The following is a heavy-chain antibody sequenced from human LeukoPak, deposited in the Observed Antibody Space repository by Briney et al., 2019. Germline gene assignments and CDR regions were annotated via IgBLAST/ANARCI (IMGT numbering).Heavy chain of an antibody. CDR2: IYYSGST. CDR1: GGSFSGYY. Sequence: SETLSLTCAVYGGSFSGYYWSWIRQPPGKGLEWIGYIYYSGSTNYNPSLKSRVTISVDTSKNQFSLKLSSVTAADTAVYYCARGGPPGVDYWGQGTLVTVSS. CDR3: ARGGPPGVDY. J-gene: IGHJ4*02. D-gene: IGHD1-26*01. V-gene: IGHV4-59*01.